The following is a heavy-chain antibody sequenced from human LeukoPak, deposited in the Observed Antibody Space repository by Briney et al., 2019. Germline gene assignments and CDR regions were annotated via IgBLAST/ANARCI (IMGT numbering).Heavy chain of an antibody. V-gene: IGHV3-23*01. CDR3: AKGDCSSTSCYAPADY. CDR1: GFTFRSYA. J-gene: IGHJ4*02. Sequence: PRGSLRLSCAASGFTFRSYAMSWVRQAPGKGLEWVSAISGNGGGTYYADSVKGRFTISRDNSKNTLYLQMNSLRAEDTAVYYCAKGDCSSTSCYAPADYWGQGTLATVSS. D-gene: IGHD2-2*01. CDR2: ISGNGGGT.